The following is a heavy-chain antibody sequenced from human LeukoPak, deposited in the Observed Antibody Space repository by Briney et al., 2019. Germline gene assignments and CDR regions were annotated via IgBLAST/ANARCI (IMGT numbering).Heavy chain of an antibody. CDR3: AKDIAAAGIYYFDY. D-gene: IGHD6-13*01. J-gene: IGHJ4*02. Sequence: PAGSLRLSCAASGFTFSSYGMHWVRQAPGKGLEWEGVISYDGSNKYYEDSVKGRFTTTRDNSKNTLYLQMNSLRAEDTAVYYCAKDIAAAGIYYFDYWGQGTLVTVSS. CDR1: GFTFSSYG. V-gene: IGHV3-30*18. CDR2: ISYDGSNK.